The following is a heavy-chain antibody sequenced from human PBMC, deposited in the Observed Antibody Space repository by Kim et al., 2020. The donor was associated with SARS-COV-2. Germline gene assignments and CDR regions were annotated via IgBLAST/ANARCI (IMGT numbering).Heavy chain of an antibody. J-gene: IGHJ4*02. CDR3: ARSSYGSGSYYPYSFDY. V-gene: IGHV3-48*02. Sequence: VKGRFTISRDNAKNSLYLQMNSLRDEDTAVYYSARSSYGSGSYYPYSFDYWGQGTLVTVSS. D-gene: IGHD3-10*01.